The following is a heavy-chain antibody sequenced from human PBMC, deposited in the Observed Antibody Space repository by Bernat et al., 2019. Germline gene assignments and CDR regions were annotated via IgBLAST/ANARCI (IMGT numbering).Heavy chain of an antibody. V-gene: IGHV3-33*01. CDR3: VRDRGVLSGSQLVY. CDR2: IWYDGSNK. D-gene: IGHD1-26*01. J-gene: IGHJ4*02. Sequence: QVQLVESGGGVVQPGRSLRLSCAASGFTFSSYGMHWVRQAPGKGLEWVAVIWYDGSNKYYADSVKGRFTISRDNSKNTLYLQMNSLRAEDTAVYYCVRDRGVLSGSQLVYWGQGTLVTVSS. CDR1: GFTFSSYG.